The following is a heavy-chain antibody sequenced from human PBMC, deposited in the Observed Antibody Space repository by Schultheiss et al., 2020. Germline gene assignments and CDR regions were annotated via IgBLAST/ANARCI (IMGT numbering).Heavy chain of an antibody. Sequence: GESLKISCAASGFTFSSYGMHWVRQAPGKGLEWVAVISYDGSNKYYADSVKGRFTISRDNSKNTLYLQMNSLRAEDTAVYYCAKDPYYYDSSPYYYYYYGMDVWGQGTTVTVSS. D-gene: IGHD3-22*01. CDR2: ISYDGSNK. CDR3: AKDPYYYDSSPYYYYYYGMDV. CDR1: GFTFSSYG. J-gene: IGHJ6*02. V-gene: IGHV3-30*18.